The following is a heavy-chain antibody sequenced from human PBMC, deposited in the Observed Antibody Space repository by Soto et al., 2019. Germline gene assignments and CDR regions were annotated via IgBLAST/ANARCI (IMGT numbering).Heavy chain of an antibody. V-gene: IGHV1-69*06. J-gene: IGHJ6*02. Sequence: QVQLVQSGAEVKKPGSSVKVSCKASGGTFSSYAISWVRQAPGQGLEWMGGIIPIFGTANYAQKFQGRVTITADKSTGTAYMELSSLRSEDTAVYYCARDRYYYGSGSYLPFYYYGMDVWGQGTTVTVSS. CDR2: IIPIFGTA. D-gene: IGHD3-10*01. CDR1: GGTFSSYA. CDR3: ARDRYYYGSGSYLPFYYYGMDV.